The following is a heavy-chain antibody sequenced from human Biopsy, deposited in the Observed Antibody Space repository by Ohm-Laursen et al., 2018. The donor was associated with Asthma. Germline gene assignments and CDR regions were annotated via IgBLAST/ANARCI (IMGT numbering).Heavy chain of an antibody. V-gene: IGHV1-69*13. CDR3: ARKAGSCISRTCYSLDF. J-gene: IGHJ4*02. D-gene: IGHD2-2*01. CDR1: GGTFNTYV. Sequence: SVKVSCNSLGGTFNTYVIGWVRQAPGQGLEWMGGINSVFGTTTYPQKFRDRVTITADDSTSAVYMELSSLRSEDTAVYYCARKAGSCISRTCYSLDFWGQGTLVTVSS. CDR2: INSVFGTT.